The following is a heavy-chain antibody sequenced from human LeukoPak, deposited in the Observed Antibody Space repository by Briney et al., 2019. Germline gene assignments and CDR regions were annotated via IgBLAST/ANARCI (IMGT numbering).Heavy chain of an antibody. CDR2: ISAYNGNT. V-gene: IGHV1-18*04. D-gene: IGHD3-10*01. Sequence: ASVKVSCKASGYTFTSYGISWVRQAPGQGLEWMGWISAYNGNTNYAQKLQGRVTMITDTSKSTAYKELRSLRSDDTAVYYCARFTTRWFGELLYYYYGMDVWGKGTTVTVSS. J-gene: IGHJ6*04. CDR1: GYTFTSYG. CDR3: ARFTTRWFGELLYYYYGMDV.